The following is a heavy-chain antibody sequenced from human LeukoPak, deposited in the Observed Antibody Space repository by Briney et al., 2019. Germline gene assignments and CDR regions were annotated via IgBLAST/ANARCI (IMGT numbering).Heavy chain of an antibody. D-gene: IGHD3-10*02. V-gene: IGHV3-23*01. CDR1: GFAFSSYA. CDR3: AELGITMIGGV. CDR2: ISATDAGT. J-gene: IGHJ6*04. Sequence: PGGSLRLSCAASGFAFSSYAMTWVRQAPGKGLEWVSTISATDAGTHYADSVKGRFTISRDNAKNSLYLQMNSLRAEDTAVYYCAELGITMIGGVWGKGTTVTISS.